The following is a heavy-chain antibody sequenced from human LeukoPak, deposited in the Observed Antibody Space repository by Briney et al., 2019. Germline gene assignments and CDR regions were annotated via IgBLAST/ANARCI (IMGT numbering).Heavy chain of an antibody. Sequence: SETLSLTCTVSGGSISSSSYYWGWIRQPPGKGLEWIGSIYYSGGTYYNPSLKSRVHISVDTSKKQFSLKLSSVTAADTAVYYCARTLGYCSSTSCYPKWFDPWGQGTLVSVSS. CDR1: GGSISSSSYY. J-gene: IGHJ5*02. CDR3: ARTLGYCSSTSCYPKWFDP. V-gene: IGHV4-39*01. D-gene: IGHD2-2*03. CDR2: IYYSGGT.